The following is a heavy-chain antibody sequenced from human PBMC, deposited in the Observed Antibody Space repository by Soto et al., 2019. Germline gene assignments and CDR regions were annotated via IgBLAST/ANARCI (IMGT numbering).Heavy chain of an antibody. CDR2: IYPGDSDT. Sequence: PGESLKISCKGSGYSFTSYWIGWVRQMPGKGLEWMGIIYPGDSDTRYSPSLQGQVTISADKSISTAYLQWSSLKASDTAMYYCFGCSGGSCYSHYYGMDVWGQGTTVTVSS. V-gene: IGHV5-51*01. D-gene: IGHD2-15*01. CDR1: GYSFTSYW. J-gene: IGHJ6*02. CDR3: FGCSGGSCYSHYYGMDV.